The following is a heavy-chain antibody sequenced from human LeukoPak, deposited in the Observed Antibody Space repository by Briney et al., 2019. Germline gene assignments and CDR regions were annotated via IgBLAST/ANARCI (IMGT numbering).Heavy chain of an antibody. V-gene: IGHV4-34*01. CDR2: INHSGST. D-gene: IGHD3-10*01. Sequence: SETLSLTCAVYGGSFSGCYWSWIRQPPGKGLEWIGEINHSGSTNYNPSLKSRVTISVDTSKNQFSLKLSSVTAADTAVYYCARIVFGGSGNYWGQGTLVTVSS. CDR1: GGSFSGCY. J-gene: IGHJ4*02. CDR3: ARIVFGGSGNY.